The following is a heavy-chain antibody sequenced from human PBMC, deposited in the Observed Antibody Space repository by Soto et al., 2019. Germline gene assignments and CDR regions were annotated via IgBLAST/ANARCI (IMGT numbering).Heavy chain of an antibody. D-gene: IGHD4-4*01. Sequence: EVQLVESGGGLVQPGGSLRLSCAASGFTVSDYYMTWVRQAPGKGLEWVSLLYSGGSTIYADSVKGRPTISRDSSKNTLYLQINRLRVEDTALYCCARATVGESDFGLNAGGEGTLVTV. V-gene: IGHV3-53*01. CDR3: ARATVGESDFGLNA. CDR1: GFTVSDYY. J-gene: IGHJ4*02. CDR2: LYSGGST.